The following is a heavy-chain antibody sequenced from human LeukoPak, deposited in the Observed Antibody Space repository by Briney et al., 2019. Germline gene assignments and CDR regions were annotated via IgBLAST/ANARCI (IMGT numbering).Heavy chain of an antibody. CDR1: GSIFANYW. CDR3: ARRGPNAPFDY. D-gene: IGHD2-8*01. Sequence: GESLQISCKGSGSIFANYWIGWVRQMPGKGLEWMGIIYPGDSDTRYSPSFQGQVTISADKSISTAYLQWSTLKASDTAMYYCARRGPNAPFDYWGQGTLVTVSS. J-gene: IGHJ4*02. CDR2: IYPGDSDT. V-gene: IGHV5-51*01.